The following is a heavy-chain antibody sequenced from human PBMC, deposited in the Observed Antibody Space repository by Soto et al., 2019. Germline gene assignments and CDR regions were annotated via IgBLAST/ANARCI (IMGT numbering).Heavy chain of an antibody. Sequence: QLQLQESGSGLVKPSQTLSLTCAVSGGSISSGGYSWRWIRQPPGKGLEWIGYIYHSGSTHYNPSLKSRVTISVDRSKTQFSLKLSSVTAADTAVYYCASGLVTTLHYWGQGTLVTGSS. CDR3: ASGLVTTLHY. J-gene: IGHJ4*02. CDR1: GGSISSGGYS. CDR2: IYHSGST. V-gene: IGHV4-30-2*01. D-gene: IGHD4-17*01.